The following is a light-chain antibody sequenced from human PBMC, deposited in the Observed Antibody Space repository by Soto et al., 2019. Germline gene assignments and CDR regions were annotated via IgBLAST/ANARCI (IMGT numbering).Light chain of an antibody. J-gene: IGKJ3*01. CDR1: QSISRH. Sequence: DIQMTQSPSSLSASVGDRVTITCRASQSISRHLNWYQQKPGRAPNLLIYAASSLQSGVPSRFSGNGSGTDFNLNVSSLQPEDFATYYCQQSYSSPPLFTFGPGTKVD. CDR3: QQSYSSPPLFT. CDR2: AAS. V-gene: IGKV1-39*01.